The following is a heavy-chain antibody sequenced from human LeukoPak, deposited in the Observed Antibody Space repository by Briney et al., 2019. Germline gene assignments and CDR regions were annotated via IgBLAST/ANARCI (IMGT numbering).Heavy chain of an antibody. Sequence: SETLSLTCTVSGGSMTSYYWSWIRQPPGKGLEWIGYIYYSGSTNYNPSLKSRVTISVDTSKNQFSLKLSSVTAADTAVYYCARHDIAVAGYSMFDYWGQGTLVTVSS. CDR3: ARHDIAVAGYSMFDY. CDR2: IYYSGST. D-gene: IGHD6-19*01. V-gene: IGHV4-59*08. CDR1: GGSMTSYY. J-gene: IGHJ4*02.